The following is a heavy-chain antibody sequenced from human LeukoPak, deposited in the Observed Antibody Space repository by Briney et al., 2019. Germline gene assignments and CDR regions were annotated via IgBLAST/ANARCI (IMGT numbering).Heavy chain of an antibody. J-gene: IGHJ4*02. V-gene: IGHV5-51*01. CDR3: AKQQAWHFDS. D-gene: IGHD5-12*01. CDR1: GYNFTTYW. CDR2: IYPGDSDT. Sequence: GESLKISCKGSGYNFTTYWIAWVRQMPGKGLEWMGIIYPGDSDTRYSPSFQGQVTISADKSISTAYLQWSSLKASDTAMYYCAKQQAWHFDSWGQGTLVTVSS.